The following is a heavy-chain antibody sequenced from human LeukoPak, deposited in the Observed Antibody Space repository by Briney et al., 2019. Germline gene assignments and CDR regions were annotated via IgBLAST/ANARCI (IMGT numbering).Heavy chain of an antibody. CDR3: ARDGSMVYAIEYYFDY. J-gene: IGHJ4*02. CDR2: ISYDGSNK. V-gene: IGHV3-30-3*01. D-gene: IGHD2-8*01. CDR1: GFTFSRYA. Sequence: HPGGSLRLSCAASGFTFSRYAMHWVRQAPGKGLEWVAVISYDGSNKYYADSVKGRFTISRDNSKNTLYLQMNSLRAEDTAVYYCARDGSMVYAIEYYFDYWGQGTLVTVSS.